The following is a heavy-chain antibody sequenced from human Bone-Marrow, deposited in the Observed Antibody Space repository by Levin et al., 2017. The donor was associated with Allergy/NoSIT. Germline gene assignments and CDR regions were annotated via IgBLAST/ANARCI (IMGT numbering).Heavy chain of an antibody. D-gene: IGHD3-22*01. CDR1: GFTFSSYE. Sequence: GGSLRLSCAASGFTFSSYEMNWVRQAPGKGLEWVSYISSSGSTIYYADSVKGRFTISRDNAKNSLYLQMNSLRAEDTAVYYCARVPSGVGRPYYYDSSGYVQEDVWGQGTTVTVSS. J-gene: IGHJ6*02. V-gene: IGHV3-48*03. CDR2: ISSSGSTI. CDR3: ARVPSGVGRPYYYDSSGYVQEDV.